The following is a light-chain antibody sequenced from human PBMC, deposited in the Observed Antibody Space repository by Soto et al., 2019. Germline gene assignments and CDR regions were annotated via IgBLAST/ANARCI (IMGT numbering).Light chain of an antibody. J-gene: IGLJ1*01. CDR1: SSDVGTYNL. CDR3: CSYAGSSSSI. Sequence: QSVLTQPASVSGSPGQSITISCPGTSSDVGTYNLVSWYQQYPGRAPRLMIYEVTKRPSGVSNRFSGSKSGNTASLTISGLQPEDEADYYCCSYAGSSSSIFGTGTKVTVL. V-gene: IGLV2-23*02. CDR2: EVT.